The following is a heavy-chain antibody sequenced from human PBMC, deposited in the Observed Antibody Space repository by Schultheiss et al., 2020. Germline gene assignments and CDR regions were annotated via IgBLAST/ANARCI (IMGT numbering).Heavy chain of an antibody. CDR1: GGSISSYY. CDR3: ARDLLLVGLDY. Sequence: SETLSLTCTVSGGSISSYYWSWIRQPPGKGLEWIGEINHSGSTNYNPSLKSRVTISVDTSKNQFALKMNSVTAADTAVYYCARDLLLVGLDYWGQGTLVTVSS. J-gene: IGHJ4*02. CDR2: INHSGST. V-gene: IGHV4-59*12. D-gene: IGHD2-15*01.